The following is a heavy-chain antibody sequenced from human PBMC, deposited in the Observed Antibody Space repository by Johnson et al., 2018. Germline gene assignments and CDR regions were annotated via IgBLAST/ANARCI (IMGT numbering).Heavy chain of an antibody. CDR1: GFSFSTYG. D-gene: IGHD3-10*01. Sequence: QVQLVQSGGGVVQPGRSLRLSCAASGFSFSTYGMHWVRQAPGKGLEWVAGISYDGNKKYDADSVKGRLTISRDNFRNTLYLQMNSLRPEDTAMYYCAKDRGAAEADDLDAFDSWGQGTVVTLSS. V-gene: IGHV3-30*18. CDR3: AKDRGAAEADDLDAFDS. CDR2: ISYDGNKK. J-gene: IGHJ3*02.